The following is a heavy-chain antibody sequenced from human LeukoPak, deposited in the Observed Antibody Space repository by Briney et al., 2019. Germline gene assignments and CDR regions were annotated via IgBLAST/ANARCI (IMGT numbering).Heavy chain of an antibody. D-gene: IGHD1-1*01. CDR2: ISVRAATI. J-gene: IGHJ6*02. CDR1: GFALSHYY. CDR3: AKDFPQHDETSHDMDL. V-gene: IGHV3-48*03. Sequence: PGGSLRLSCAASGFALSHYYVNWVRQAPGKGLEWIAHISVRAATIYYGDSVEGRSTISRDDAMNSLFLQMNSLRVEDTAIYYCAKDFPQHDETSHDMDLCGQGPTVTVS.